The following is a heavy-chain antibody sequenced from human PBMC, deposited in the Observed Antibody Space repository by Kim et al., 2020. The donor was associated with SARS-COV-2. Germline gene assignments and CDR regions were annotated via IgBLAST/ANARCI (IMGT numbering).Heavy chain of an antibody. V-gene: IGHV3-48*02. CDR3: ARVYGSGSYPNWFDP. J-gene: IGHJ5*02. Sequence: DLVKGRFTISSDNGKNSLYLQMNCLRDEDTAVYYCARVYGSGSYPNWFDPWGQGTLVTVSS. D-gene: IGHD3-10*01.